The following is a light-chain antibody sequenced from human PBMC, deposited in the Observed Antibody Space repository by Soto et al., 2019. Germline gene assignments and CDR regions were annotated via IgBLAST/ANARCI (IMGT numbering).Light chain of an antibody. Sequence: DIVMTQSPLSLPVTPGEPASISCRSSQSLRQTNGNTYLDWYLQKPGQSPQLLISLATNRASGVPDRFSGSGSGTDFTLKISRVEAEDVGVYYCMQALQTPFTFGGGTKVDIK. J-gene: IGKJ4*01. CDR2: LAT. V-gene: IGKV2-28*01. CDR1: QSLRQTNGNTY. CDR3: MQALQTPFT.